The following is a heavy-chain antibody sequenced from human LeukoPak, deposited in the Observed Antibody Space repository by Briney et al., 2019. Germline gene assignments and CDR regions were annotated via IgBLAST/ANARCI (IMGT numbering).Heavy chain of an antibody. V-gene: IGHV1-3*01. CDR3: ARIRTIVRGPDGFDI. CDR2: INAGNGHT. Sequence: ASVKVSCKASGYIFTNYAMHWVRRAPGQRLEWMGWINAGNGHTKYSRKFQGRVTITRDTSANTAYMELSSLRSEDTAVYYCARIRTIVRGPDGFDIWGQGTMVTVSS. CDR1: GYIFTNYA. D-gene: IGHD3-10*01. J-gene: IGHJ3*02.